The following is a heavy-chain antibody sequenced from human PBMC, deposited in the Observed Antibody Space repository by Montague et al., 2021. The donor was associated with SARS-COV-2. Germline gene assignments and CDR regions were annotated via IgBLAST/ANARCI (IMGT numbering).Heavy chain of an antibody. CDR1: GGSFSVHY. D-gene: IGHD2-2*01. CDR2: INHSGTA. Sequence: SETLSLTCAVSGGSFSVHYCTWLRHSPRSGPERISVINHSGTANYNPSLKSRVSISVDTSKYQFTLNLTSVTAADTAMYYCAKEREVVRAARILVAFDLWGPAKIVSLSS. CDR3: AKEREVVRAARILVAFDL. J-gene: IGHJ3*01. V-gene: IGHV4-34*01.